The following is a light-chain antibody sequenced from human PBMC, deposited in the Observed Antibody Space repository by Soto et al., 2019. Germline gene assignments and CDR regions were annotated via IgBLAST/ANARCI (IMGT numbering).Light chain of an antibody. Sequence: DIQLTQSQSFLSASVGERVALTCRASQGISTYLAWYQQKPGRAPNLLIYVASTLQSGVPSRFSGSGSGTEFTLTISSLQPDDLATYYCQQYNVYPWTFGQGTKVDI. J-gene: IGKJ1*01. CDR3: QQYNVYPWT. CDR1: QGISTY. CDR2: VAS. V-gene: IGKV1-9*01.